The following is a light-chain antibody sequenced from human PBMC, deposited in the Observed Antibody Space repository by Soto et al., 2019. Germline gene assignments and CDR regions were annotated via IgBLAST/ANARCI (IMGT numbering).Light chain of an antibody. CDR1: RIGSKS. Sequence: SYELTQPPSVSVAPGQTARITCGGNRIGSKSVHWYQQQPGQAPVLVVYDDRDRPSGIPERFSGSKSGKTATLTISRVEAGDEADYYCQVWDDISDHYVFGTGTKVTVL. CDR2: DDR. CDR3: QVWDDISDHYV. J-gene: IGLJ1*01. V-gene: IGLV3-21*02.